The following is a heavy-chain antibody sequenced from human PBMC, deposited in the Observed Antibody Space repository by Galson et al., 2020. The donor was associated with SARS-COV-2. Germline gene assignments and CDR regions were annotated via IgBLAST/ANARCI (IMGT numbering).Heavy chain of an antibody. V-gene: IGHV3-30*03. D-gene: IGHD1-26*01. CDR1: GLTFRSYC. J-gene: IGHJ5*02. CDR2: ISYDGSNK. Sequence: QAGGSLTLSCAASGLTFRSYCMHWVRQAPGKGLEWVAVISYDGSNKYYADSVTGRFTISRDNSKNTRYLQMNSLRAEDTAVYYCARPRSGSYLYWLDPWGQGTLVTVSS. CDR3: ARPRSGSYLYWLDP.